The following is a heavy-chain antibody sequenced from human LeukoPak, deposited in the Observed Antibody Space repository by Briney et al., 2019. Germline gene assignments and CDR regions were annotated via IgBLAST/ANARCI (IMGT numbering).Heavy chain of an antibody. CDR2: IKQDGSGK. CDR1: GFTFSSYW. CDR3: TRGRNGSFDI. Sequence: GGSLRLSCAASGFTFSSYWMSWVRQAPGKGLEWVANIKQDGSGKYYVDSVKGRFTISRDNAKNSLYLQMSSLRADDTAVYYCTRGRNGSFDIWGQGTMVTVSS. V-gene: IGHV3-7*01. J-gene: IGHJ3*02. D-gene: IGHD4-17*01.